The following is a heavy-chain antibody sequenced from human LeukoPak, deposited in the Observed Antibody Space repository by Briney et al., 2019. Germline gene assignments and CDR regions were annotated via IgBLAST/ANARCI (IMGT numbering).Heavy chain of an antibody. Sequence: GGAPRISRAAPGFTFCSYAMSWGRPAPGEGLGGVSAISGSGGSTYYADSVKGRFTISRDNSKNTLYLQMNSLRAEDTAVYYCAKDREQWLVDYWGQGTLVTVSS. J-gene: IGHJ4*02. V-gene: IGHV3-23*01. D-gene: IGHD6-19*01. CDR3: AKDREQWLVDY. CDR2: ISGSGGST. CDR1: GFTFCSYA.